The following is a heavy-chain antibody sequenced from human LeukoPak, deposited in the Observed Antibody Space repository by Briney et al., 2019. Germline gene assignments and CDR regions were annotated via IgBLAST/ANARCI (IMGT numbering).Heavy chain of an antibody. Sequence: SETLSLTCTVSGGSMSSYYWSWIRQPPGKGLEWIGEINHSGGTNYNPSLKSRVTLSVDTSKSQFSLKLSSVTAADTAVYYCARAYGGRFDYWGQGALVTVSS. V-gene: IGHV4-34*01. CDR3: ARAYGGRFDY. CDR1: GGSMSSYY. D-gene: IGHD4-23*01. CDR2: INHSGGT. J-gene: IGHJ4*02.